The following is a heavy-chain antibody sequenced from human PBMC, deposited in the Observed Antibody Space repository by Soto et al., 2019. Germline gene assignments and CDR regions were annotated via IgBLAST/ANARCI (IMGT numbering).Heavy chain of an antibody. CDR3: AKVGGYSSSAGFDY. Sequence: GGCMGLCCAASGFSLWIYVVTWVRQAPGKGLEWVSAISGSGGSTYYADSVKGRFTISRDNSKNTLYLQMNSLRAEDTAVYYCAKVGGYSSSAGFDYWGQGTLVTVSS. D-gene: IGHD6-6*01. CDR1: GFSLWIYV. J-gene: IGHJ4*02. V-gene: IGHV3-23*01. CDR2: ISGSGGST.